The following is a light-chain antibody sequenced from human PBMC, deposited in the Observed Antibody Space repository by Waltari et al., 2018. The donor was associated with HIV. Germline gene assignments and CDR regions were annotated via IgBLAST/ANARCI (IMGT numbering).Light chain of an antibody. CDR3: QQSYNTPLT. CDR1: QSIRSY. Sequence: DIQMTQSPSSLSASVGDRVTITCRGSQSIRSYLNWYQQSPGKAPKLLIFDASRLQSGVPSRFSGSESGTDFTLTISSLQLEDFAVYYCQQSYNTPLTFGGGTKVEIK. CDR2: DAS. J-gene: IGKJ4*01. V-gene: IGKV1-39*01.